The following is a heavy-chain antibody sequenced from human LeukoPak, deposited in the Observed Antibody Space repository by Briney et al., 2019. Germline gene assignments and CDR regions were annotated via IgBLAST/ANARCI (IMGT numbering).Heavy chain of an antibody. CDR3: ATSGCGGDCYLFY. D-gene: IGHD2-21*01. Sequence: SVKVSCKASGGTFSSYAISWVRQAPGQGLEWMGGIIPIFGTANYARKFQGRVTLTTDESTSTAYMELSSLRSEDTAVYYCATSGCGGDCYLFYWGQGTLVTVSS. V-gene: IGHV1-69*05. CDR1: GGTFSSYA. CDR2: IIPIFGTA. J-gene: IGHJ4*02.